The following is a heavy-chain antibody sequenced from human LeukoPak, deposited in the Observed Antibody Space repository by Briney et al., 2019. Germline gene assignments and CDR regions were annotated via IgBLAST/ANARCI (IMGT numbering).Heavy chain of an antibody. V-gene: IGHV1-69*05. Sequence: GASVRVSCKASGGTFSSYAISWVRQAPGQGLEWMGGIIPIFGTANYAQKFPGRGTITTDESTSTAYMELSSLRSEDTAVYYCARGGATDSSFDYWGQGTLVTVSS. CDR2: IIPIFGTA. CDR3: ARGGATDSSFDY. CDR1: GGTFSSYA. J-gene: IGHJ4*02. D-gene: IGHD1-26*01.